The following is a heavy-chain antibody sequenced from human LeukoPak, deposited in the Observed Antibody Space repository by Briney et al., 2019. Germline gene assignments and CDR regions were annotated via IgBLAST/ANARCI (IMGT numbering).Heavy chain of an antibody. D-gene: IGHD3-16*02. V-gene: IGHV3-11*01. CDR1: GFTFSDYY. Sequence: GGSLRLPCAASGFTFSDYYMSWIRQAPGKGLEWVSYISSSGSTIYYADSVKGRFTISRDNAKNSLYLQMNSLRAEDTAVYYCARDGPYDYVWGSYRYYYYGMDVWGQGTTVTVSS. CDR3: ARDGPYDYVWGSYRYYYYGMDV. CDR2: ISSSGSTI. J-gene: IGHJ6*02.